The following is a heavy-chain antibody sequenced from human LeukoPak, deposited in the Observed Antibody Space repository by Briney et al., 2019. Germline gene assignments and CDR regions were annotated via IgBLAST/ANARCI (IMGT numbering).Heavy chain of an antibody. CDR1: GITVSTHY. V-gene: IGHV3-66*01. J-gene: IGHJ4*02. CDR2: IYSGGST. Sequence: GGSLRLSCAASGITVSTHYMSWVRQAPGKGLEWLSVIYSGGSTYYTDSVKGRFTISRDNAKNSLYLQMNSLRAEDTAVYYCARDAYYSGSGIYSKWGQGTLVTVSS. CDR3: ARDAYYSGSGIYSK. D-gene: IGHD3-10*01.